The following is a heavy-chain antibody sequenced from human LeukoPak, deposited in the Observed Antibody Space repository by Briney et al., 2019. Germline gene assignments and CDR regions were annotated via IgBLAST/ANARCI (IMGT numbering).Heavy chain of an antibody. CDR3: VRDLQRHYLGVAVAGRRRWFDP. D-gene: IGHD6-13*01. Sequence: GGTLRLSCAASGFTFSSYGMSWVRQAPGKGRVWVSRINSDGRSTNYADSVKGRFTISRDNAKNTLYLQMNSLRAEDTAIYYCVRDLQRHYLGVAVAGRRRWFDPWGQGTLVTVSS. CDR2: INSDGRST. CDR1: GFTFSSYG. V-gene: IGHV3-74*01. J-gene: IGHJ5*02.